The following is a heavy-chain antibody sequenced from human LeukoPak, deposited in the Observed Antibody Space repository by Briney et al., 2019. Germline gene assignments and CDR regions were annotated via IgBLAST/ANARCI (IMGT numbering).Heavy chain of an antibody. Sequence: GGSLRLSCAASGFTFSRYSMHWVRHAPGRGLVWVSHVNSDGSGTDYADSVKGRFTISRDNAKNTLYLQMNSLRVEDTAVYYCVCLGLGGLSLDWGQGTLVTVSS. CDR2: VNSDGSGT. CDR3: VCLGLGGLSLD. D-gene: IGHD3-16*01. CDR1: GFTFSRYS. J-gene: IGHJ4*02. V-gene: IGHV3-74*01.